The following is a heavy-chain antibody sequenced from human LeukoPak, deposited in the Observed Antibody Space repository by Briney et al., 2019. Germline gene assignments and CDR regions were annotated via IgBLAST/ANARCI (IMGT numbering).Heavy chain of an antibody. D-gene: IGHD4-23*01. J-gene: IGHJ4*02. CDR1: GFTFSSYW. V-gene: IGHV3-74*01. CDR3: ARDLRTPSDTNIAIDY. CDR2: INNDGRSA. Sequence: GGSLRLSCAASGFTFSSYWMHWVRQGPGKGLVWVSRINNDGRSANYAGSVKGRFTISRDNAKNTLYLQMNSLRAEGTAVYYCARDLRTPSDTNIAIDYWGQGTLVTVSS.